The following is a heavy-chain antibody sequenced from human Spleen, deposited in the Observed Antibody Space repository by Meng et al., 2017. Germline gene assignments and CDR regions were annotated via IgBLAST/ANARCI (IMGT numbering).Heavy chain of an antibody. J-gene: IGHJ4*02. D-gene: IGHD1-26*01. Sequence: QVPLQESGPGLVKPSETLSLPCTVSGGSISSYYWSWIRQPPGKGLEWIGEINHSGSTNYNPSLKSRVTISVDTSKNQFSLKLSSVTAADTAVYYCARGLSGSYYGTFDYWGQGTLVTVSS. V-gene: IGHV4-59*12. CDR2: INHSGST. CDR1: GGSISSYY. CDR3: ARGLSGSYYGTFDY.